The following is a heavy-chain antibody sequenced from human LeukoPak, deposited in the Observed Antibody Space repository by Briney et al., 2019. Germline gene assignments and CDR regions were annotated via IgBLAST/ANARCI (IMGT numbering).Heavy chain of an antibody. V-gene: IGHV3-21*01. CDR3: ASSAVAGPYFDY. J-gene: IGHJ4*02. Sequence: GGSLRLSCAASGFTFSSYSMNWVRQAPGKGLEWVSSISSSSSYIYYADSVEGRFTISRDNAKNSLYLQMNSLRAEDTAVFCCASSAVAGPYFDYWGQGTLVTVSS. CDR2: ISSSSSYI. D-gene: IGHD6-19*01. CDR1: GFTFSSYS.